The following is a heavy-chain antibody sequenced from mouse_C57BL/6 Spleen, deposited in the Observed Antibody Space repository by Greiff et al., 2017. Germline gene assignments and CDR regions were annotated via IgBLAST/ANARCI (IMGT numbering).Heavy chain of an antibody. V-gene: IGHV6-3*01. D-gene: IGHD2-5*01. Sequence: EVKLEESGGGLVQPGGSMKLSCVASGFTFSNYWMNWVRQSPEKGLEWVAQIRLKSDNYATHYAESVKGRFTISRDDSKSSVYLQMNNLRAEDTGIYYCTEAFYSNWYFDVWGTGTTVTVSS. CDR2: IRLKSDNYAT. CDR3: TEAFYSNWYFDV. CDR1: GFTFSNYW. J-gene: IGHJ1*03.